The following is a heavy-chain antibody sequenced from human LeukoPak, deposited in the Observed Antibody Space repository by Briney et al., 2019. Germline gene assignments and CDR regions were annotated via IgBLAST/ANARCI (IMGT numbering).Heavy chain of an antibody. CDR2: ISSSSSAR. D-gene: IGHD3-3*01. Sequence: GGSLRLSCAAAGFTFSSHSMNWVRQAPGKGLEWVSYISSSSSARYYADSVKGRFTISRDDARNSLYLQMNSLRAEDTAVYYYARMSGSRLPGYWGQGTLVTVSS. CDR3: ARMSGSRLPGY. V-gene: IGHV3-48*01. CDR1: GFTFSSHS. J-gene: IGHJ4*02.